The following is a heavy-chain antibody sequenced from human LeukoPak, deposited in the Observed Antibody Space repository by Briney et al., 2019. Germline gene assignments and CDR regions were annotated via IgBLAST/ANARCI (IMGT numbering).Heavy chain of an antibody. V-gene: IGHV3-74*01. Sequence: PGRSLRLSCAASGFTFSSYAMHWVRQAPGKGLMWVSRINRGGSRTDYADSVKGRFTISRDDAKNTLYLQLNSLRAEDTAVYFCARGGSDTAMAHDYWGQGTLVTVSS. CDR3: ARGGSDTAMAHDY. J-gene: IGHJ4*02. D-gene: IGHD5-18*01. CDR2: INRGGSRT. CDR1: GFTFSSYA.